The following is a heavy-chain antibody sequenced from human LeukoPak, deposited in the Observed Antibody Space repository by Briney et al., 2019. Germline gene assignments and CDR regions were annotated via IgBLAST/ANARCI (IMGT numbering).Heavy chain of an antibody. D-gene: IGHD5-18*01. CDR3: VKDYGMVNPLYYFDY. CDR2: ISYDGSNE. CDR1: GFTFSTYG. V-gene: IGHV3-30*18. Sequence: PGGSLRLSCAASGFTFSTYGMHWVRQAPGKGLEWVAVISYDGSNEYYADSVKGRFTISRDNSKNTLYLQMSSLRAEDTAVYYCVKDYGMVNPLYYFDYWGQGTLVTVSS. J-gene: IGHJ4*02.